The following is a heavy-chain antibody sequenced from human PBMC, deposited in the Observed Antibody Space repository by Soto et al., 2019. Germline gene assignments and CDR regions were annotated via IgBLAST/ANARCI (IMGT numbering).Heavy chain of an antibody. CDR1: GVSISSGGYD. CDR2: IYYSGST. J-gene: IGHJ5*02. V-gene: IGHV4-31*11. D-gene: IGHD3-22*01. Sequence: TLSLTCAGSGVSISSGGYDWSWIRQHPGKGLEWIGYIYYSGSTYYNPSLKSRVTISVDTSKNQFSLKLSSVTAEDTAVYYCERDLYYYDSSGPDGWWFDPWGQGTLVTVSS. CDR3: ERDLYYYDSSGPDGWWFDP.